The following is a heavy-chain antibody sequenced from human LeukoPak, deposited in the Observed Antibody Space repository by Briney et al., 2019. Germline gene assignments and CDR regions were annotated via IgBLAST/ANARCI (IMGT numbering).Heavy chain of an antibody. J-gene: IGHJ4*02. D-gene: IGHD3-10*01. CDR1: GFTFSSYA. CDR3: AKGEDGYGSGSY. Sequence: GGSLRLSCAASGFTFSSYAMSWVRQAPGKGLEWVSAISGSGGSTYYAGSVKGRFTISRDNSKNTLYLQMNSLRAEDTAVYYCAKGEDGYGSGSYWGQGTLVTVSS. V-gene: IGHV3-23*01. CDR2: ISGSGGST.